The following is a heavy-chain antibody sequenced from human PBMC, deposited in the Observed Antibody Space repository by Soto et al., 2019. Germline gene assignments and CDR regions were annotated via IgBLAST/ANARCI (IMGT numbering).Heavy chain of an antibody. CDR3: AREYSLAVVATGY. V-gene: IGHV3-30*04. D-gene: IGHD3-22*01. CDR2: ISHDGGDK. J-gene: IGHJ4*02. CDR1: GFSFSSYT. Sequence: QVQLVESGGGLVQPGRSLRLSCAASGFSFSSYTMHWVRQTPGKGLERVAVISHDGGDKYYADSVKGRFTISRDNSKNTLYLQMNSRRREDTSVYYCAREYSLAVVATGYWGQGSLVTVSS.